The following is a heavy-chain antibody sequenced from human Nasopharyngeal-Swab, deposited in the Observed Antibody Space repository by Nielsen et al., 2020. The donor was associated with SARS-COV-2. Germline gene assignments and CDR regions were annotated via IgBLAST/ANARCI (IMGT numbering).Heavy chain of an antibody. Sequence: GESLKISCAASGFTFSSYGMHWVRQAPGKGLEWVSVIYSGGSSTYYADSVKGRFTISRDNSKNTLYLQMNSLRAEDTAVYYCAKVGSSWYGNYYYGMDVWGQGTTVTVFS. D-gene: IGHD6-13*01. CDR3: AKVGSSWYGNYYYGMDV. CDR2: IYSGGSST. J-gene: IGHJ6*02. CDR1: GFTFSSYG. V-gene: IGHV3-23*03.